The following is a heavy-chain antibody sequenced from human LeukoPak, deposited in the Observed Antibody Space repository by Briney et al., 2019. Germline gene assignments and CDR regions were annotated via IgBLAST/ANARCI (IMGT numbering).Heavy chain of an antibody. CDR1: GVSRSSDY. J-gene: IGHJ3*02. V-gene: IGHV4-59*01. D-gene: IGHD1-26*01. CDR3: ARGLQWDLQAFDI. Sequence: PSETLSLTCTVSGVSRSSDYWSWIRQPPGKGLEWIGYVSYGGNTNYNPSLKSRVTISVDTSKNQFSLKLSSVTAADTAVYYCARGLQWDLQAFDIWGQGTMVTVSS. CDR2: VSYGGNT.